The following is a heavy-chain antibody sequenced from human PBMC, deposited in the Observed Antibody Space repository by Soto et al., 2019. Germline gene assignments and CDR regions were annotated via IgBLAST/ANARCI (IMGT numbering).Heavy chain of an antibody. D-gene: IGHD3-9*01. J-gene: IGHJ4*02. Sequence: QLQLQESGPGLVKPSETLSLTCTVSGGSISSSSYFWGWIRQPPGKGLEWIGSIYYSGGTYYNPSLKSRVTISVDTSKNQFSLKLSSVTAADTAVYYCASVNMTGYYLDHWGQGTLVTVSS. CDR1: GGSISSSSYF. CDR3: ASVNMTGYYLDH. V-gene: IGHV4-39*01. CDR2: IYYSGGT.